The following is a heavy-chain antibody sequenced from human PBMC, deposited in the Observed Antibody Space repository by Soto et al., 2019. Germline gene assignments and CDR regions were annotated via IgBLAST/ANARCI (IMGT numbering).Heavy chain of an antibody. D-gene: IGHD3-22*01. CDR1: GFTFSSYA. V-gene: IGHV3-30-3*01. Sequence: QVQLVESGGGVVQPGRSLRLSCAASGFTFSSYAMHWVRQAPGKGLEWVAVISYDGSNKYYADSVKGRFTISRDNSKNTLYLQMNSLRAEDTAVYYCARDRRYYDSSGYGDAFDIWGQGTMVTVSS. CDR2: ISYDGSNK. CDR3: ARDRRYYDSSGYGDAFDI. J-gene: IGHJ3*02.